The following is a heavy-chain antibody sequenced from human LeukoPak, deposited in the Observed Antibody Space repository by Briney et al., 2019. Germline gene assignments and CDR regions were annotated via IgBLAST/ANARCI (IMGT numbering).Heavy chain of an antibody. Sequence: RGSLRLSCAASGFTFSAYYISWIRQAPGKGLEWVSYTSSSSSYTNYADSVKGRFTISRDIAKNSLYMQMNSLRAEDTAVYYCARDSVVTGSFDYWGQGTLVTVSS. D-gene: IGHD2-21*02. J-gene: IGHJ4*02. CDR3: ARDSVVTGSFDY. V-gene: IGHV3-11*05. CDR2: TSSSSSYT. CDR1: GFTFSAYY.